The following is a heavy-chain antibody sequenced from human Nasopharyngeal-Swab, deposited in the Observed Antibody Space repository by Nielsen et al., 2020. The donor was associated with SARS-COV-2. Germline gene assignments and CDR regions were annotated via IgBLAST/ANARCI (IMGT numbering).Heavy chain of an antibody. D-gene: IGHD5-18*01. Sequence: GESLKISCAASGFTFSSYAMSWVRQTPGKGLEWVSAITSSGGSTYYADSVQDRFTISRDNSKNTPYLQMDSLRVEDTAVYYCATGYPLSARPSFDYWGQGTLVTVSS. CDR2: ITSSGGST. CDR1: GFTFSSYA. V-gene: IGHV3-23*01. J-gene: IGHJ4*02. CDR3: ATGYPLSARPSFDY.